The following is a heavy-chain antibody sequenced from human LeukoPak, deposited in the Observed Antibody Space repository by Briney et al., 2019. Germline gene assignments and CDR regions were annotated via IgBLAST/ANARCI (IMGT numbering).Heavy chain of an antibody. V-gene: IGHV1-69*04. J-gene: IGHJ4*02. D-gene: IGHD3-22*01. Sequence: SVKVSCKASGGTFSSYAISWVRQAPGQGREWMGRIIPILGIANYAQKFQGRVTITADKSTSTAYMELSSLRSEATAVYYCARSDYYDSSGRLHLDYWGQGTLVTVSS. CDR3: ARSDYYDSSGRLHLDY. CDR2: IIPILGIA. CDR1: GGTFSSYA.